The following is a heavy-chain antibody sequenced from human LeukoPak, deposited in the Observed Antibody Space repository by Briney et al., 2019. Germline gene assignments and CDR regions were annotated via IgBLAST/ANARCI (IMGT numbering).Heavy chain of an antibody. J-gene: IGHJ4*02. D-gene: IGHD6-19*01. CDR1: GGSISSSSYY. CDR3: ARSKMYSSGWYGNSYYFDY. CDR2: IYYSGST. V-gene: IGHV4-39*07. Sequence: SETLSLTCTVSGGSISSSSYYWGWIRQPPGKGLEWIGSIYYSGSTYYNPSLKSRVTISVDTSKNQFSLKLSSVTAADTAVYYCARSKMYSSGWYGNSYYFDYWGQGTLVTVSS.